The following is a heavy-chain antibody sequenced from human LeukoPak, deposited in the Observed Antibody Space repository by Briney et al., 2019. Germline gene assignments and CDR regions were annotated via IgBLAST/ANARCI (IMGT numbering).Heavy chain of an antibody. V-gene: IGHV7-4-1*02. CDR1: GYTFTSYA. CDR2: INTNTGNP. D-gene: IGHD3-3*01. CDR3: ARGVAAFGVVISLPRN. Sequence: ASVKVSCKASGYTFTSYAMNWVRRAPGQGLEWMGWINTNTGNPTYAQGFTGRFVFSLDTSVSTAYLQISSLKAEDTAVYYCARGVAAFGVVISLPRNWGQGTLVTVSS. J-gene: IGHJ4*02.